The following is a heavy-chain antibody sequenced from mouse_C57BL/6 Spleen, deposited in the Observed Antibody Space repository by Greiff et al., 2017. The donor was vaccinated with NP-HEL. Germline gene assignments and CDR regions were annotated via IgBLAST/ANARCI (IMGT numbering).Heavy chain of an antibody. D-gene: IGHD4-1*01. Sequence: QVQLKQPGAELVKPGASVKMSCKASGYTFTSYWITWVKQRPGQGLEWIGDIYPGSGSTNYNEKFKSKATLTVDTSSSTAYMQLISLTSEDSAVYYCAREETGTCDYWGQGTTLTVSS. CDR1: GYTFTSYW. CDR2: IYPGSGST. V-gene: IGHV1-55*01. J-gene: IGHJ2*01. CDR3: AREETGTCDY.